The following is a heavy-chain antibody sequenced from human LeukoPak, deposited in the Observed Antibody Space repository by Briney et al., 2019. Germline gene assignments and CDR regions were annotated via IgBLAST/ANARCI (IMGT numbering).Heavy chain of an antibody. D-gene: IGHD3-22*01. Sequence: GLSLQISSNVPGYGFTSYWIGWVRPMPGKGMGWRGIIYPGDSDTRYSPSFQGQVTISADKSISTAYLQWSSLEASDTAMYYCARHYDYDTSGYYGFDYWGQGTLVTVSS. V-gene: IGHV5-51*01. CDR2: IYPGDSDT. CDR3: ARHYDYDTSGYYGFDY. J-gene: IGHJ4*02. CDR1: GYGFTSYW.